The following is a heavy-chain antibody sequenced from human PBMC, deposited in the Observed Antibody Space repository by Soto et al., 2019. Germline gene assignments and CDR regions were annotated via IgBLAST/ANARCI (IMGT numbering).Heavy chain of an antibody. CDR2: ISYDGSDK. Sequence: GGSLRLSCAASGFTFNTFGMHWVRQAPGKGLEWVAVISYDGSDKYYSDSVRGRFTISRDNSMNTLYLQMNSLRSEDTAVYYCAKSPNFYCSSYHCYKYYFDYWGEGTLVTVSS. CDR1: GFTFNTFG. J-gene: IGHJ4*02. CDR3: AKSPNFYCSSYHCYKYYFDY. D-gene: IGHD2-2*01. V-gene: IGHV3-30*18.